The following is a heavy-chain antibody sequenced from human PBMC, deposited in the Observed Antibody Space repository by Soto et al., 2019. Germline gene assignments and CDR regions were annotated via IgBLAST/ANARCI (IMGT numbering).Heavy chain of an antibody. V-gene: IGHV1-69*13. Sequence: ASVKVSCKASGGTFSSYSISWVRQAPGQGLEWMGGIIPIFGTANYAQKFQGRVTITADESTSTAYMELSSLRSEDTAVYYCASTYYYDSSGYPRDYWGQGTLVTVSS. J-gene: IGHJ4*02. D-gene: IGHD3-22*01. CDR1: GGTFSSYS. CDR2: IIPIFGTA. CDR3: ASTYYYDSSGYPRDY.